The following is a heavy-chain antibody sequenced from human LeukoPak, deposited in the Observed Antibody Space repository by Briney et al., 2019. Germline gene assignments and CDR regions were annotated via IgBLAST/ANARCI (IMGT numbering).Heavy chain of an antibody. D-gene: IGHD6-13*01. J-gene: IGHJ4*02. CDR1: GFTFSSYS. Sequence: GGSLRLSCAASGFTFSSYSMNWVRQAPGKGLEWVSSISSSSSYIYYADSVKGRFTISRDNAKNSLYLQMNSLRAEDTAVYYCAREPAAEVGGFDYWGPGTLVTVSS. V-gene: IGHV3-21*01. CDR3: AREPAAEVGGFDY. CDR2: ISSSSSYI.